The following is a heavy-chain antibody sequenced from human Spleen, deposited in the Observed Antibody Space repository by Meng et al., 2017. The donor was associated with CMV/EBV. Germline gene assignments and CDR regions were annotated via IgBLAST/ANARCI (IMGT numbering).Heavy chain of an antibody. Sequence: GGSLRLSCAASGLTVSSNYMSWVRQAPGKGLEWVSVIYSDGSTYYADSVKGRFTISRDNSKNTLYLQMNSLRAEDTAVYYCATNEEDIVLMVYASQHTYWGQGTLVTVSS. D-gene: IGHD2-8*01. J-gene: IGHJ4*02. CDR2: IYSDGST. CDR3: ATNEEDIVLMVYASQHTY. CDR1: GLTVSSNY. V-gene: IGHV3-66*02.